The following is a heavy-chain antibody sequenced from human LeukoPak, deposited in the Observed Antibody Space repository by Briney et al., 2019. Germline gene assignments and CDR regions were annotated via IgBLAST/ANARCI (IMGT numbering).Heavy chain of an antibody. D-gene: IGHD4-17*01. V-gene: IGHV4-59*01. CDR2: IYYSGST. CDR1: GGSISSYY. J-gene: IGHJ4*02. Sequence: SETLSLTCTVSGGSISSYYWSWIRQPPGKGLEWIRYIYYSGSTNYNPSLKSRVTISVDTSKDQFSLKLSSVTAADTAVYYCARVTSDYGDYPYYFDYWGQGTLVTVSS. CDR3: ARVTSDYGDYPYYFDY.